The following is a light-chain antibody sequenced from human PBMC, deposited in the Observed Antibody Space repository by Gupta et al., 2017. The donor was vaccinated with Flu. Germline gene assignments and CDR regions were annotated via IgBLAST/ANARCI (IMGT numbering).Light chain of an antibody. Sequence: SITISCTGTSSDIGSYNYVSCYQQHPGQPPNLLIYGVTKRPAGVADRFSASKSGDTASLTISGRKAEDEADYYCSSCISSTTLVFGGGTKLTVL. CDR2: GVT. CDR3: SSCISSTTLV. CDR1: SSDIGSYNY. V-gene: IGLV2-14*01. J-gene: IGLJ2*01.